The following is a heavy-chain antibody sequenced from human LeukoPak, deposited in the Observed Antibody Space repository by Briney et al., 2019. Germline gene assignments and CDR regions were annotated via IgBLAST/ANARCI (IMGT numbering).Heavy chain of an antibody. CDR1: GFTFSSYS. CDR2: ISSSSSYI. J-gene: IGHJ3*02. CDR3: ASWELRARGAFDI. V-gene: IGHV3-21*01. Sequence: GGSLRLSCAASGFTFSSYSMNWVRQAPGKGLEWVSSISSSSSYIYYADSVKGRFTISRDNAKNSLYLQMNSLRAEDTAVYYCASWELRARGAFDIWGQGTMVTVSS. D-gene: IGHD1-26*01.